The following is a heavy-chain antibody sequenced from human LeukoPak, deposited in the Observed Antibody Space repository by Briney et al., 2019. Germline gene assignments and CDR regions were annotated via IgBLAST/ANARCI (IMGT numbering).Heavy chain of an antibody. CDR1: GFTFSTYG. CDR3: ATDRYSAADY. CDR2: ISYDGSTK. Sequence: GGSLRLSCAASGFTFSTYGMHWVRQAPGKGLEWVAVISYDGSTKYYADSVKGRFTISRDNAKNTLYLHMNSLRVEDTAVYYCATDRYSAADYWGQGTLVTVSS. D-gene: IGHD2-2*01. V-gene: IGHV3-30*03. J-gene: IGHJ4*02.